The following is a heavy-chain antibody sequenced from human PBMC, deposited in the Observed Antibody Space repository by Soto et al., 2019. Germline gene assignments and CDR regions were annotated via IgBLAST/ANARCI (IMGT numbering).Heavy chain of an antibody. CDR3: ARVGHYDYVWGSYPYYFDY. CDR2: INYSGSS. CDR1: GGSVSSSEYY. V-gene: IGHV4-30-4*01. J-gene: IGHJ4*02. D-gene: IGHD3-16*01. Sequence: QVQLQESGPGLVKPSETLSLTCTVSGGSVSSSEYYWSWIRQHPGKGLEWIGYINYSGSSYYSPSLKSRLTISVDTSKNQFSLKLSPVTAADTAVYYCARVGHYDYVWGSYPYYFDYWGQGTLVTVSS.